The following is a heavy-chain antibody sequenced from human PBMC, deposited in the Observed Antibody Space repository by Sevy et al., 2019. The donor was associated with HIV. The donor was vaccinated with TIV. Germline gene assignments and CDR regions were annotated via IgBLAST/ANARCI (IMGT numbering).Heavy chain of an antibody. CDR3: DIVATEYTYSSLWVNP. Sequence: SETLSLTCTVSGGSISSGNYYWHWIRRPTGKGLEWIGYISYTGNTYYNPSLKSPVTISVDTSNNQLSLMLTSVTAAVHAVYYCDIVATEYTYSSLWVNPWGHGTLLTVSS. CDR1: GGSISSGNYY. V-gene: IGHV4-30-4*01. J-gene: IGHJ5*02. D-gene: IGHD6-6*01. CDR2: ISYTGNT.